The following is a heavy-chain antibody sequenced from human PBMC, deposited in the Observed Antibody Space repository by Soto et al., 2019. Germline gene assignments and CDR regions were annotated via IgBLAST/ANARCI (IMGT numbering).Heavy chain of an antibody. V-gene: IGHV3-23*01. CDR2: ISGSGGST. J-gene: IGHJ5*02. CDR1: GLTFSSYA. D-gene: IGHD3-10*02. Sequence: EVQLLESGGGLIQPGGSLRLSCAASGLTFSSYAMSWVRQAPGKGLEWVSAISGSGGSTYYADSVKGRFTISRDNSKNTLSLQMNSLSVRDTDVYYCAKDQLYIRGVIHNWFDPWGQGTLVTVSS. CDR3: AKDQLYIRGVIHNWFDP.